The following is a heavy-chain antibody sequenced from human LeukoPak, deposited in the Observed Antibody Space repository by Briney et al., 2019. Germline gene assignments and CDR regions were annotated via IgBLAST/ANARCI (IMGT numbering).Heavy chain of an antibody. Sequence: GGSLRLSCAASGFTFNTYTMNWVRLVPGTGLEWVSLITGNGVSTYYADSVKGRFTISRDNSKNTLYLQMNSLRAEDTAVYYCAKGLHSSSWYSDSWGQGTLVTVSS. V-gene: IGHV3-23*01. J-gene: IGHJ4*02. CDR1: GFTFNTYT. CDR2: ITGNGVST. D-gene: IGHD6-13*01. CDR3: AKGLHSSSWYSDS.